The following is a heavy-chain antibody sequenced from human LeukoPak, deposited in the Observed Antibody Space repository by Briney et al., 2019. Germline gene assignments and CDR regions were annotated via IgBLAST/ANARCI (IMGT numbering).Heavy chain of an antibody. V-gene: IGHV4-39*01. CDR1: GGSISSSSYY. D-gene: IGHD3-22*01. CDR3: ARHLYYYDSRQSGNAFDI. J-gene: IGHJ3*02. CDR2: IYYSGST. Sequence: PSETLSLTCTVSGGSISSSSYYWGWIRQPPGKGLEWIGSIYYSGSTYYNPSLKSRVTISVDTSKNQFSLKLSSVTAADTAVYYCARHLYYYDSRQSGNAFDIWGQGTMVTVSS.